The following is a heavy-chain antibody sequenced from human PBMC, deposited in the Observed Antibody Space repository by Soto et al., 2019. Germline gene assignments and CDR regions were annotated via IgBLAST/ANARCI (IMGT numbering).Heavy chain of an antibody. D-gene: IGHD6-19*01. J-gene: IGHJ4*02. CDR1: GGSISSYY. Sequence: SETLSLTCTVSGGSISSYYWSWIRQPPGKGLEWIGYIYYSGSTNYNPSLKSRVTISVDTSKNQFSLKLSSVTAADTAVYYCARARLSSGWPDYWGQGTLVTVSS. CDR3: ARARLSSGWPDY. CDR2: IYYSGST. V-gene: IGHV4-59*01.